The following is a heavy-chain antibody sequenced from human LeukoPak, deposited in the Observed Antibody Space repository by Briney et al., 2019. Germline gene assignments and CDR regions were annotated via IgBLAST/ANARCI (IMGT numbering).Heavy chain of an antibody. Sequence: GSLRLSCVASGFSVSSYGLNWVRLAPPTGLELGSAISGSCGSTYYADSVKGRYTISRDNSKNTLCLQMNSLRAEDTAVYYCAKGPQYSSGWFDYWGQGTLVTVSS. V-gene: IGHV3-23*01. CDR2: ISGSCGST. CDR1: GFSVSSYG. CDR3: AKGPQYSSGWFDY. J-gene: IGHJ4*02. D-gene: IGHD6-19*01.